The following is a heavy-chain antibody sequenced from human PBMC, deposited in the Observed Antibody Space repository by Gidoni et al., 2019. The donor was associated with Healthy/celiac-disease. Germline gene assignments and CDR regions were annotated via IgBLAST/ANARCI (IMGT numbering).Heavy chain of an antibody. V-gene: IGHV3-9*01. J-gene: IGHJ6*02. CDR3: AGFPVAWYYYGMDV. D-gene: IGHD2-21*01. Sequence: EVQLVESGGGLVQPGRSLRLSCAASGFTFAAYAMHWVRQAPGKGLEWVSGISWNSGSIGYADSVKGRFTISRDNAKNSLYLQMNSLRAEDTALYYCAGFPVAWYYYGMDVWGQGTTVTVSS. CDR1: GFTFAAYA. CDR2: ISWNSGSI.